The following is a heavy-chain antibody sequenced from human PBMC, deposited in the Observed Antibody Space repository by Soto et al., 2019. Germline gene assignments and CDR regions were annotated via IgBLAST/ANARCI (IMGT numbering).Heavy chain of an antibody. CDR3: AKDRQDIVATFDY. D-gene: IGHD5-12*01. CDR1: GFTFSSYA. CDR2: ISGSGGST. Sequence: GGSLRLSCAASGFTFSSYAMSWVRQAPGKGLEWVSAISGSGGSTYYADSVKGRFTISRDNSKNTLDLQMNSLRAEDTAVYYCAKDRQDIVATFDYWGQGTLVTVSS. V-gene: IGHV3-23*01. J-gene: IGHJ4*02.